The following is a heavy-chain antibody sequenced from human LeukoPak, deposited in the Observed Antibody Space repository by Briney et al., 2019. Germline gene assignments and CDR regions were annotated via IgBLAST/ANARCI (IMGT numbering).Heavy chain of an antibody. CDR2: VIPVFGTA. V-gene: IGHV1-69*05. D-gene: IGHD1-26*01. J-gene: IGHJ3*02. CDR1: GNSLIDYY. Sequence: GASVKVSCKASGNSLIDYYIYWVRQAPGQGLEWMGRVIPVFGTANYAQKFQGRVTITTDESTSTAYMELRSLRSDDTAVYYCARDVYFLVVGATGADAFDIWGQGTMVTVSS. CDR3: ARDVYFLVVGATGADAFDI.